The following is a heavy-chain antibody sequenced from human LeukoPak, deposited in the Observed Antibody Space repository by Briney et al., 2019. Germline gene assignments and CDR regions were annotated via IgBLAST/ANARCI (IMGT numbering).Heavy chain of an antibody. Sequence: ASVKVSCKVSGYTLTELSMHWVRQAPGKGLEWMGGFDPEDGETIYAQKFQGRVTMTRDTSISTAYMELSRLRSDDTAVYYCARDGYYDSSSYYGSDYYMDVWGKGTTVTISS. V-gene: IGHV1-24*01. CDR3: ARDGYYDSSSYYGSDYYMDV. CDR2: FDPEDGET. J-gene: IGHJ6*03. CDR1: GYTLTELS. D-gene: IGHD3-22*01.